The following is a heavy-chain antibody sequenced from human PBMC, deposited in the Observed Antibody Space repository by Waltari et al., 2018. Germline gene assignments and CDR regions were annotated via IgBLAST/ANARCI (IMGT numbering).Heavy chain of an antibody. J-gene: IGHJ5*02. D-gene: IGHD4-17*01. CDR1: GWSFSGYH. CDR2: IDHSGVT. V-gene: IGHV4-34*02. CDR3: ALSRYGLASPKFDP. Sequence: QVQVQQWGAGLVKPSETLSLTCAVYGWSFSGYHWSWLRQPPGKALEWIGEIDHSGVTNYNPSLTSRATISVDTSRNQLSLKLTSVTAADTAIYYCALSRYGLASPKFDPWGQGTLVTVSS.